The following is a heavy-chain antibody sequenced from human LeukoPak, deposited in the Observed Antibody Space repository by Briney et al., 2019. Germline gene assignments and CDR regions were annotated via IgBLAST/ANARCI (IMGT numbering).Heavy chain of an antibody. V-gene: IGHV3-30*04. Sequence: GGSLRLSCAASGFTFSTYAMHWVRQAPGKGLEWVTVISYDGNNEYYADSVKGRFTISRDNSKNTLYLQMNSLRVEDTAVYYCARAGDSSSWPNPFGYWGQGTLVTVSS. CDR3: ARAGDSSSWPNPFGY. CDR1: GFTFSTYA. J-gene: IGHJ4*02. CDR2: ISYDGNNE. D-gene: IGHD6-13*01.